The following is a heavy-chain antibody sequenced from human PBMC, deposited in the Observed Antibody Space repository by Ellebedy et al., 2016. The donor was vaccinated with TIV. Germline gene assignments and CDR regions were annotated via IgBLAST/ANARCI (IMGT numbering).Heavy chain of an antibody. D-gene: IGHD6-19*01. CDR2: MFHSGST. J-gene: IGHJ4*02. Sequence: SETLSLXXSVSHSAISGGYFWGWSRQTPGKGLEWIGSMFHSGSTYYNPSLRSRVTISVDTSKNQLSLKVTSVTAADTAIYYCARMTSRGFSTPAYWGQGILVTVSS. CDR1: HSAISGGYF. CDR3: ARMTSRGFSTPAY. V-gene: IGHV4-38-2*02.